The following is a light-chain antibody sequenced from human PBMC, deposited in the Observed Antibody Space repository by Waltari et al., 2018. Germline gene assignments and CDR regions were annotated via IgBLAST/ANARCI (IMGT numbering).Light chain of an antibody. CDR3: QAWDRSTVI. CDR2: EYS. V-gene: IGLV3-1*01. Sequence: SYELTQPPSVSVSPGPTVSITCCGDRLGSMYATWYRQKPGRSPVLVLFEYSKRPSGIPERFSGSNSGNTATLTISGAQSMDEADYYCQAWDRSTVIFGGGTKLTVL. J-gene: IGLJ2*01. CDR1: RLGSMY.